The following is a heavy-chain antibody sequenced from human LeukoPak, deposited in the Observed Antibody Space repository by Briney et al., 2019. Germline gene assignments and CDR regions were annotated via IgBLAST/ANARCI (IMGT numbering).Heavy chain of an antibody. Sequence: GGSLRLSCAASGITFSTSGMHWVRQAPGKGLEWVAFIWSDGSNKYHADSVKGRFTISRDNSKNTLYLQMNSLSAEDTAVYYCARHGYNYGFDYWGQGTLVTVSS. CDR2: IWSDGSNK. V-gene: IGHV3-33*01. CDR3: ARHGYNYGFDY. D-gene: IGHD5-24*01. CDR1: GITFSTSG. J-gene: IGHJ4*02.